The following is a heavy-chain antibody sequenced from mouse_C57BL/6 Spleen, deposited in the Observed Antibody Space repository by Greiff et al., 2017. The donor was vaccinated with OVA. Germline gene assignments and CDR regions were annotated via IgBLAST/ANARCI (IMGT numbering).Heavy chain of an antibody. J-gene: IGHJ2*01. V-gene: IGHV1-82*01. CDR2: IYPGDGDT. CDR1: GYAFSSSW. Sequence: QVQLKESGPELVKPGASVKISCKASGYAFSSSWMNWVKQRPGKGLEWIGRIYPGDGDTNYTGKFKGKATLTADKSSSTAYLQLSSLTSEDAAVYFCAREGRRRYFDDWGKGTTLTVSS. CDR3: AREGRRRYFDD. D-gene: IGHD2-12*01.